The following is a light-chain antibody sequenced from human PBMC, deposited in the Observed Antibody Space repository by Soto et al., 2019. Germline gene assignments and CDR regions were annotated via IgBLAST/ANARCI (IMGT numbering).Light chain of an antibody. Sequence: QSVLTQPASVSGSPGQSITISCTGTSSDVGVYKYVSWYQQHPDKAPKLIIFEVSNRPSGISSRFSGSKSGNTATLTISGLQAEDEADYYCAAYTSSSTSVIFGRGTKLTVL. CDR3: AAYTSSSTSVI. V-gene: IGLV2-14*01. CDR1: SSDVGVYKY. J-gene: IGLJ2*01. CDR2: EVS.